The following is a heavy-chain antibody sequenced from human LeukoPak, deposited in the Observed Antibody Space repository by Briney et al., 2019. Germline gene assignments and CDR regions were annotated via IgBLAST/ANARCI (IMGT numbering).Heavy chain of an antibody. CDR2: ISYDGSNK. J-gene: IGHJ4*02. V-gene: IGHV3-30-3*01. CDR3: ARGGRLRWNRPVDY. D-gene: IGHD4-23*01. Sequence: PGGSLRLSCAASGCTFSSYAMHWVRQAPGKGLEWVAVISYDGSNKYYADSVKGRFTISRDNSKNTLYLQMNSLRAEDTAVYYCARGGRLRWNRPVDYWGQGTLVTVSS. CDR1: GCTFSSYA.